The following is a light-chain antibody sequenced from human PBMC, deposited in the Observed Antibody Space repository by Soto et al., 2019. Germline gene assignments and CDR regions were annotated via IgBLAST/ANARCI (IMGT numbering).Light chain of an antibody. CDR1: SSDIGSYNF. CDR3: SSYTNDYTLGL. J-gene: IGLJ2*01. V-gene: IGLV2-14*01. Sequence: QSVLTQPASVSGSPGQSITISCTGTSSDIGSYNFVSWYQQHPGKAPKLIIYEVSNRPSGVSDRFSGSKSGNTASLTISGLQAEDEAEYFCSSYTNDYTLGLFGRGTKLTVL. CDR2: EVS.